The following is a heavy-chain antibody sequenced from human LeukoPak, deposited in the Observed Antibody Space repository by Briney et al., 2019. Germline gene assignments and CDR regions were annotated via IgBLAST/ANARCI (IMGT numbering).Heavy chain of an antibody. CDR1: GGSFSGYY. CDR3: ARGLRFLEWSSDHTAFDP. D-gene: IGHD3-3*01. CDR2: INHSGST. Sequence: SETLSLTCAVHGGSFSGYYWSWIRQPPGKGLEWIGEINHSGSTNYNPSLKSRVTISVDTSKNQFSLKLSSVTAADTAVYYCARGLRFLEWSSDHTAFDPWGQGTLVTVSS. J-gene: IGHJ5*02. V-gene: IGHV4-34*01.